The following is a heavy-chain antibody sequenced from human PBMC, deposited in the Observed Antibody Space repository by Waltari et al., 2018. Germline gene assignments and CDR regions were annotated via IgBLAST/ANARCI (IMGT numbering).Heavy chain of an antibody. D-gene: IGHD1-26*01. CDR1: GGSISSSNW. Sequence: QVQLQESGPGLVKPSGTLSLTCAVSGGSISSSNWWSWVRQPPGKGLEWIGEIYHSGRTNSTPSLKSRVTISVDKSKNQFSLKLSSVTAADTAVYYCARVGVGATTHYYYGMDVWGQGTTVTVSS. CDR3: ARVGVGATTHYYYGMDV. J-gene: IGHJ6*02. CDR2: IYHSGRT. V-gene: IGHV4-4*02.